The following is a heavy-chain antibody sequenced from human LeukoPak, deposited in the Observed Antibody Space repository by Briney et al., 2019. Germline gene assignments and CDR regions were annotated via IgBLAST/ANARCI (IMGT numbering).Heavy chain of an antibody. CDR2: TYYRSKWYN. CDR1: GDSVSSNSAA. Sequence: SQTLSLTCAISGDSVSSNSAAWNWIRQFPSRGLEWLGRTYYRSKWYNDYAVSVKSRITINPDTSKNQFSLQLNSVTPEDTAVYYCARWTPYYYCGMDVWGQGTTVTVSS. V-gene: IGHV6-1*01. D-gene: IGHD3/OR15-3a*01. J-gene: IGHJ6*02. CDR3: ARWTPYYYCGMDV.